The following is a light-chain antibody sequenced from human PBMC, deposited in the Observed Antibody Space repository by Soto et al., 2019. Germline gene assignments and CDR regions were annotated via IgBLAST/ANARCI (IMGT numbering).Light chain of an antibody. Sequence: DIQMTQSPSTLSASVGDIVTITCRASQSISSWLAWYQQKPGKAPKLLIYDASSLESGVPSRFSGSGSGTEFTLTISSLQPDDFATYYCQQYNSWTFGQGTKVEIK. CDR3: QQYNSWT. CDR2: DAS. CDR1: QSISSW. V-gene: IGKV1-5*01. J-gene: IGKJ1*01.